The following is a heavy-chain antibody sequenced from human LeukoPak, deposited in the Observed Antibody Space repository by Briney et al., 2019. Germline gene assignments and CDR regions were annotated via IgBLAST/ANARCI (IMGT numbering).Heavy chain of an antibody. CDR2: ISSSGSTI. D-gene: IGHD3-10*02. CDR3: AELGITMIGGV. CDR1: GFTFSSYE. J-gene: IGHJ6*04. Sequence: GGSLRLSCAAFGFTFSSYEMNWVRQAPGKGLEWVSYISSSGSTIYYADSVKGRFTISRDNAKNTLYLQMNSLRAEDTAVYYCAELGITMIGGVWGKGTTVTISS. V-gene: IGHV3-48*03.